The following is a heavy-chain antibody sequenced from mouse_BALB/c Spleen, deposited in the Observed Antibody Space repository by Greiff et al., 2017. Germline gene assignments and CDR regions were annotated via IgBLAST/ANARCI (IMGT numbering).Heavy chain of an antibody. Sequence: DVQLQESGPELVKPGASVKISCKASGYTFTDYNMHWVKQSHGKSLEWIGYIYPYNGGTGYNQKFKSKAALTVDNSSSTAYMELRSLTSEDSAVYYCARTTVVATSPYFDYWGQGTTLTVSS. V-gene: IGHV1S29*02. CDR1: GYTFTDYN. D-gene: IGHD1-1*01. J-gene: IGHJ2*01. CDR3: ARTTVVATSPYFDY. CDR2: IYPYNGGT.